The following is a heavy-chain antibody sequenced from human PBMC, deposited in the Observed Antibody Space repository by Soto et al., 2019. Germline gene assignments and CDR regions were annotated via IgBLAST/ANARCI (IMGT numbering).Heavy chain of an antibody. D-gene: IGHD2-2*01. Sequence: QVQLVQSGAEVKKPGSSVKVSCKASGGTFSSYAISWVRQAPGQGLEWMGGIIPIFGTANYAQKFQGRVTITADESTSTAYMELSSLRSEDTAVYYCARDGDSVVVVPAAMRGRDYYYGMDVWGQGTTVTVSS. CDR1: GGTFSSYA. V-gene: IGHV1-69*01. J-gene: IGHJ6*02. CDR2: IIPIFGTA. CDR3: ARDGDSVVVVPAAMRGRDYYYGMDV.